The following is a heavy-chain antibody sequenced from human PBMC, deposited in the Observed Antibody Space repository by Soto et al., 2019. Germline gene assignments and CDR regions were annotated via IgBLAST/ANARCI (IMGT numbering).Heavy chain of an antibody. CDR1: GYTFTSYA. CDR2: INAGNGNT. D-gene: IGHD3-3*01. Sequence: ASVKVSCKASGYTFTSYAMHWVRQAPGQRLEWMGWINAGNGNTKYSQKFQGRVTITRDTSASTAYMELSSLRSEDTAVYYCARGRITIFGVVSQVDYWGQGTLVTVSS. J-gene: IGHJ4*02. V-gene: IGHV1-3*01. CDR3: ARGRITIFGVVSQVDY.